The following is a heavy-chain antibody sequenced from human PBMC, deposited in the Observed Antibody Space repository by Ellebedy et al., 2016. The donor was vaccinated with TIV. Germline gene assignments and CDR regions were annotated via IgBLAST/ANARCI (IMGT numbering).Heavy chain of an antibody. V-gene: IGHV3-30-3*01. CDR2: ISYDGSNK. J-gene: IGHJ4*02. CDR3: ARVITMIVVEPPNY. Sequence: GGSLRLSXAASGFTFSSYAMHWVRQAPDKGLEWVAVISYDGSNKYYADSVKGRFTISRDNSKNTLYLQMNSLRAEDTAVYYCARVITMIVVEPPNYWGQGTLVTVSS. D-gene: IGHD3-22*01. CDR1: GFTFSSYA.